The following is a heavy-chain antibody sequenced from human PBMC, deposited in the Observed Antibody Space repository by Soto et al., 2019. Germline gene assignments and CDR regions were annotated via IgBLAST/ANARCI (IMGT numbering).Heavy chain of an antibody. CDR2: ISSSSSYI. V-gene: IGHV3-21*01. CDR1: GFTFSSYS. Sequence: PGGSLRLSCAASGFTFSSYSMNWVRQAPGKGLEWVSSISSSSSYIYYADSVKGRFTISRDNAKNSLYLQMNSLRAQDTAVYYCARDLGWLVPTHFDYWGQGTLVTVSS. J-gene: IGHJ4*02. D-gene: IGHD6-19*01. CDR3: ARDLGWLVPTHFDY.